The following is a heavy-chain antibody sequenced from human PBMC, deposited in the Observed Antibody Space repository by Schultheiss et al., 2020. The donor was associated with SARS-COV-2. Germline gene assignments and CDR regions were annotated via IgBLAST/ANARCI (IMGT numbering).Heavy chain of an antibody. V-gene: IGHV4-30-4*01. D-gene: IGHD4-17*01. CDR1: GGSIRSGESY. CDR3: ARYFYGDYVSHYFDY. CDR2: IDYSGST. J-gene: IGHJ4*02. Sequence: SETLSLTCTVSGGSIRSGESYWSWIRQSPGKGLEWIGYIDYSGSTYYNPSLKSRVTISVDTSKNQFSLKLSSVTAADTAVYYCARYFYGDYVSHYFDYWGQGTLVTVSS.